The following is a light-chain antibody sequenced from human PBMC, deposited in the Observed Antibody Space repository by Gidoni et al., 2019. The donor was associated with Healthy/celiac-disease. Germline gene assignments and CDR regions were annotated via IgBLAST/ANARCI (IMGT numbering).Light chain of an antibody. CDR1: QSVSSN. J-gene: IGKJ4*01. V-gene: IGKV3-15*01. CDR3: QQYNNWPLLT. CDR2: GAS. Sequence: DIVMTQSPATLSVSPGERATLSCRASQSVSSNLAWYQQKPGQAPRLLIYGASTRATGIPARFSGSGSGTEFTLTISSLQSEDFAVYYCQQYNNWPLLTFGGXTKVEIK.